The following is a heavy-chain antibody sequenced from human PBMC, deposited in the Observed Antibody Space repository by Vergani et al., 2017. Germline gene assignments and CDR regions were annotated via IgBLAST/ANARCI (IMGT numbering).Heavy chain of an antibody. V-gene: IGHV2-5*04. D-gene: IGHD1-7*01. CDR3: VYRKTECGTTGCFYPFYYYYYMDV. J-gene: IGHJ6*03. CDR1: GFSLNTRGVR. Sequence: QITLIESCPTLVKPTQTLTLTCTFSGFSLNTRGVRVAWIRQSPGKALDWLALIYWNDDQHYSPSLNNRVTITKDTSKNQVVLTMTNMDYVDTGTYYCVYRKTECGTTGCFYPFYYYYYMDVWGKGTTVTVSS. CDR2: IYWNDDQ.